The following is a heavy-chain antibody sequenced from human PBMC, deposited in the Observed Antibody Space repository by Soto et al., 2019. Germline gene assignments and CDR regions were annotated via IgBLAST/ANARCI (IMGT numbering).Heavy chain of an antibody. D-gene: IGHD6-13*01. V-gene: IGHV4-4*02. CDR2: INHRGSA. J-gene: IGHJ4*02. CDR3: ARYNAASGTYYFDF. Sequence: SETLSLTCTVSGASVSSTYWWSWVRQPPGKGPEWIGEINHRGSANYNPSLKSRVTISVDISKSQFSLRLTSVTAADTAVYYCARYNAASGTYYFDFWGQGGLVTVCS. CDR1: GASVSSTYW.